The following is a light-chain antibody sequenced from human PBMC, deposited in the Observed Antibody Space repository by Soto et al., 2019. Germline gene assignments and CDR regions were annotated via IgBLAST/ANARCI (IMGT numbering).Light chain of an antibody. CDR2: LGS. Sequence: DIVMTQSPLSLPVTPGEPASISCRSSQSLLHSNGYNYLDWYLQKPGQSPQLLIYLGSNRASGVPHRXXGSGSGTDFTLKISRVEAEDFGVYYCMQSLQTPRLTFGGGTKVEIK. V-gene: IGKV2-28*01. J-gene: IGKJ4*01. CDR1: QSLLHSNGYNY. CDR3: MQSLQTPRLT.